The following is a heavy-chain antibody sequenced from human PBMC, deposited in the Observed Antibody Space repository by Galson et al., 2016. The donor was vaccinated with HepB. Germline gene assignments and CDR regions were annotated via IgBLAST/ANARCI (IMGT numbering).Heavy chain of an antibody. CDR2: MSGSSGRT. D-gene: IGHD2/OR15-2a*01. CDR1: GFTFSIYA. CDR3: AKGKGLLYGGYYFDS. Sequence: SLRLSCAASGFTFSIYAMSWVRQAPGKGLEWVSGMSGSSGRTYYAASVKGRFTISRDNSKNTLFLEMNSLRAEDTAVYYCAKGKGLLYGGYYFDSWGQGTLVTVSS. J-gene: IGHJ4*02. V-gene: IGHV3-23*01.